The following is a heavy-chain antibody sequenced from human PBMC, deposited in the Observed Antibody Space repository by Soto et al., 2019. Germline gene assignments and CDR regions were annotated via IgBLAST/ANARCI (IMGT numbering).Heavy chain of an antibody. J-gene: IGHJ4*02. V-gene: IGHV1-69*06. CDR2: IIPIFGTA. D-gene: IGHD6-13*01. CDR1: GGTFSSYA. Sequence: QVQLVQSGAEVKKPGSSVKVSCKASGGTFSSYAISWVRQAPGQGLEWMGGIIPIFGTANYAQKFQGRVTITADKSTSTAYMELSSLRSEDTAVYYCASPVGIAAAGTKYYFDYWGQGTLVTVSS. CDR3: ASPVGIAAAGTKYYFDY.